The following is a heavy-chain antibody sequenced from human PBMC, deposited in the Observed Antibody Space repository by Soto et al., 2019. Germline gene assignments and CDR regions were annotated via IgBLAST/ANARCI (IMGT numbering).Heavy chain of an antibody. CDR3: AKGVRFLEWLWPVDYYYYMDV. V-gene: IGHV3-9*01. J-gene: IGHJ6*03. D-gene: IGHD3-3*01. CDR2: ISWNSGSI. CDR1: GFTFDDYA. Sequence: GGSLRLSCAASGFTFDDYAMHWVRQAPGKGLEWVSGISWNSGSIGYADSVKGRFTISRDNAKNSLYLQMNSLRAEDTALYYCAKGVRFLEWLWPVDYYYYMDVWGKGTTVTVSS.